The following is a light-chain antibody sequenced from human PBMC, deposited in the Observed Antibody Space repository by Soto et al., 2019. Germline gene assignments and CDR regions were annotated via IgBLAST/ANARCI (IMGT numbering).Light chain of an antibody. CDR1: QSVSSY. CDR2: DTS. V-gene: IGKV3-11*01. J-gene: IGKJ2*01. CDR3: QQRTKWPLFT. Sequence: EIVLTQSPATLSLSPGERATLFCRASQSVSSYLAWHQQKPGQAPRLLIYDTSSRATGIPARFSGSGSGTDFTLTISSLEPEDFAVYYCQQRTKWPLFTFGQGTKLEIK.